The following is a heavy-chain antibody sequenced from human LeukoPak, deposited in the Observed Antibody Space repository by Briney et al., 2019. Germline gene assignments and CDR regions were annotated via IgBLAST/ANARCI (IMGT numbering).Heavy chain of an antibody. Sequence: GGSLRLSCGASEFGFSDFYMTWIRQAPGKGLEWVSYISSSSSHTNYADSVKGRFTISRDNAKNSLYLQMNSLRAEDTAVYYCARTNLGSGWRFDYWGQGTLVTVSS. V-gene: IGHV3-11*06. CDR1: EFGFSDFY. CDR2: ISSSSSHT. J-gene: IGHJ4*02. CDR3: ARTNLGSGWRFDY. D-gene: IGHD6-19*01.